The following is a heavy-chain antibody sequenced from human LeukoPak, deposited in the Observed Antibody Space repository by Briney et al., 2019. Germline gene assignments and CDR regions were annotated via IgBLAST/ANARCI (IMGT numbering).Heavy chain of an antibody. Sequence: PGGSLRLSCAASGFTFSSYAMHWVRQAPGKGLEWVAVISYDGSNKYYADSVKGRFTISRDNSKNTLYLQMNSLRAEDTAVYYCARDRVEMATPGAFDYWGQGTLVTVSS. CDR3: ARDRVEMATPGAFDY. CDR2: ISYDGSNK. V-gene: IGHV3-30*04. CDR1: GFTFSSYA. J-gene: IGHJ4*02. D-gene: IGHD5-24*01.